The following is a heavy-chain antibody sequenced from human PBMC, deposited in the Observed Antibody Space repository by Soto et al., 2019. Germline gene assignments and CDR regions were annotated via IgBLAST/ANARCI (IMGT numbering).Heavy chain of an antibody. D-gene: IGHD3-3*01. CDR2: ISGSGGST. CDR1: GFTFISYA. V-gene: IGHV3-23*01. J-gene: IGHJ3*02. Sequence: GGSLRLSCAASGFTFISYAMSWVRQAPGKGLEWVSAISGSGGSTYYADSVKGRFTISRDNSKNTLYLQMNSLRAEDTAVYYCAKGGVLRFLEWRDAFDIWGQGTMVTVSS. CDR3: AKGGVLRFLEWRDAFDI.